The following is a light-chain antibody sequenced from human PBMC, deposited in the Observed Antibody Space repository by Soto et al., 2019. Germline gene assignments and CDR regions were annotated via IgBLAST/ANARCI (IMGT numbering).Light chain of an antibody. CDR2: EVT. Sequence: QSALTQPPSASGSPGQSVTISCTGTSSDVGGYNYVSWYQQYPGRAPKLMIYEVTKRPSGVPDRFSGSKSGNTASLTVSGFQAEDEGDYYCSSYAASNNFYFVFGGGTKVTVL. J-gene: IGLJ3*02. CDR3: SSYAASNNFYFV. CDR1: SSDVGGYNY. V-gene: IGLV2-8*01.